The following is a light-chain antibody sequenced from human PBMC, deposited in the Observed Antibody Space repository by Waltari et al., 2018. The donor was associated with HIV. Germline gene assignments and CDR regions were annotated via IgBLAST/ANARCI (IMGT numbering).Light chain of an antibody. CDR3: ALFTDDSTLL. CDR1: DNDFDVYNF. V-gene: IGLV2-14*03. CDR2: DGD. J-gene: IGLJ2*01. Sequence: SAVTQPASVSGLPGQSITISCTGDDNDFDVYNFVSWYQQHPGKLPRLILYDGDSRASGIPARFSGSRSGHTASLNISGLRAEDEADYYCALFTDDSTLLFGGGTKVTVL.